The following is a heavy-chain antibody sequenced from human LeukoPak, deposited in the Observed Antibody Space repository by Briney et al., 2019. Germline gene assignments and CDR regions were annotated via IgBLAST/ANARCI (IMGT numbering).Heavy chain of an antibody. D-gene: IGHD3-22*01. V-gene: IGHV5-51*01. CDR2: INPGDSDT. J-gene: IGHJ4*02. CDR1: GYRFTTYW. Sequence: GESLKISCKGSGYRFTTYWIGWVRQMPGKGLEWMGIINPGDSDTRYSPSFQGQVTISADKSISTAYLLWSSLKASDTAMYYCARHPITRYYDSSGYSAAGPDYWGQGTLVTVSS. CDR3: ARHPITRYYDSSGYSAAGPDY.